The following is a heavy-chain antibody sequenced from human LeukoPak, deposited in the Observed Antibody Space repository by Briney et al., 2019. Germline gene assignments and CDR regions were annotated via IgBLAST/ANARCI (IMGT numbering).Heavy chain of an antibody. D-gene: IGHD3-22*01. V-gene: IGHV5-51*01. CDR2: INPGDSDT. J-gene: IGHJ4*02. CDR1: GYRFTTYW. Sequence: GESLKISCKGSGYRFTTYWIGWVRQMPGKGLEWMGIINPGDSDTRYSPSFQGQVTISADKSISTAYLLWSSLKASDTAMYYCARHPITRYYDSSGYSAAGPDYWGQGTLVTVSS. CDR3: ARHPITRYYDSSGYSAAGPDY.